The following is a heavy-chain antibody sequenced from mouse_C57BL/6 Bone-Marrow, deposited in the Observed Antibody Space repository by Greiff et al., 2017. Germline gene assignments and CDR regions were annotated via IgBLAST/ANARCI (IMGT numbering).Heavy chain of an antibody. D-gene: IGHD2-3*01. CDR2: INPNNGGT. V-gene: IGHV1-26*01. Sequence: VQLQQSGPELVKPGASVKISCKASGYTFTDYYMNWVKQSHGKSLEWIGDINPNNGGTSYNQKFKGKATLTVDKSSSTAYMELRSLTSEDSAVXYCARVGDGSWWYFDVWGTGTTVTVSS. J-gene: IGHJ1*03. CDR1: GYTFTDYY. CDR3: ARVGDGSWWYFDV.